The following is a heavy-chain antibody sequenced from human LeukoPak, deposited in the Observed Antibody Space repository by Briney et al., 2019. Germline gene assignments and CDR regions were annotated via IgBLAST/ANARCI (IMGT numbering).Heavy chain of an antibody. CDR3: TTDEDWNYARKDV. Sequence: GGSLRLSCAASGFTFSSYSMNWVRQVPGKGLEWVGQTVSEIDGGTTDYAAPVKGRFTISRDDSKSTLYLQMNSLKIEDTAVYYCTTDEDWNYARKDVWGQGATVIVSS. D-gene: IGHD1-7*01. CDR2: TVSEIDGGTT. V-gene: IGHV3-15*04. J-gene: IGHJ6*02. CDR1: GFTFSSYS.